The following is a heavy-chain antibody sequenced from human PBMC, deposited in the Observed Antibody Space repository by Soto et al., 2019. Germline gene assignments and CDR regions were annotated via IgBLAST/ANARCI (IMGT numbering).Heavy chain of an antibody. J-gene: IGHJ4*02. CDR3: ARGFSGYCSGGSCSSFDY. CDR1: GDSISSTHW. D-gene: IGHD2-15*01. CDR2: IFHSGIT. V-gene: IGHV4-4*02. Sequence: QVQLQESGPGLVKPSGTLSLTCAVSGDSISSTHWWTWVRQPPGKGLDYIGQIFHSGITNYNPSLESRVTKSLDKSKSQFSLELNSVTGADTAIYYCARGFSGYCSGGSCSSFDYWGQGTLVTVSS.